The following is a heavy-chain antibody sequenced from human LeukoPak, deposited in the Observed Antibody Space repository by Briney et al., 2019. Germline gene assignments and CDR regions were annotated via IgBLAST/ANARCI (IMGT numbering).Heavy chain of an antibody. D-gene: IGHD2-2*01. Sequence: GGSMRLSCAASGFTFGNSWVHWVRQAPGKGLVWASLINADGSATSYADSVKGRFTISRDNARNTLSLEMNSLTIEDTAVYYCIVVVEPPDSDGFDVWGQGTMITVSS. CDR1: GFTFGNSW. J-gene: IGHJ3*01. CDR3: IVVVEPPDSDGFDV. CDR2: INADGSAT. V-gene: IGHV3-74*01.